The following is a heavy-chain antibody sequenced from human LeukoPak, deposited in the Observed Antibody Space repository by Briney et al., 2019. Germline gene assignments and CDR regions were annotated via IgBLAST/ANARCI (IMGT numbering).Heavy chain of an antibody. CDR2: IYPGDSDT. V-gene: IGHV5-51*01. CDR1: GYSFTSYW. CDR3: ARYDYSNYVIDY. D-gene: IGHD4-11*01. Sequence: GASLQISCKGSGYSFTSYWIGWVRQLPGKGLEWMGIIYPGDSDTRYSPSFQGQVTISADKSISTAYLQWSSLKASDTAMYYCARYDYSNYVIDYWGQGTLVTVSS. J-gene: IGHJ4*02.